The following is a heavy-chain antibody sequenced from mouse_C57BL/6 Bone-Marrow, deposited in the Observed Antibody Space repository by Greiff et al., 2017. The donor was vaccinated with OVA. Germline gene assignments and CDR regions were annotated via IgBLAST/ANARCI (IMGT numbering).Heavy chain of an antibody. J-gene: IGHJ2*01. CDR1: GYTFTSYW. CDR3: ARSDDYDGEFYY. D-gene: IGHD2-4*01. Sequence: LVESGAELVKPGASVKLSCKASGYTFTSYWMHWVKQRPGQGLEWIGNINPSNGGTNYNEKFKSKATLTVDKSSSTAYMQLSSLTSEDSAVYYCARSDDYDGEFYYWGQGTTLTVSS. V-gene: IGHV1-53*01. CDR2: INPSNGGT.